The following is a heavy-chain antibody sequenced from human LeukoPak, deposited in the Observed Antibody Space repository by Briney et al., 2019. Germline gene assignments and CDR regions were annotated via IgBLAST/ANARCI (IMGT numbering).Heavy chain of an antibody. CDR3: ARKSTVAAHLFNNWFDP. D-gene: IGHD6-19*01. Sequence: PSETLSLTCTVSGGSISSSSYYWGWIRQPPGKGLEWIGSIYYSGSTYYNPSLKSRVTISVDTSKNQFSLKLSSVTAADTAVYYCARKSTVAAHLFNNWFDPWGQGTLVTVSS. CDR1: GGSISSSSYY. J-gene: IGHJ5*02. V-gene: IGHV4-39*07. CDR2: IYYSGST.